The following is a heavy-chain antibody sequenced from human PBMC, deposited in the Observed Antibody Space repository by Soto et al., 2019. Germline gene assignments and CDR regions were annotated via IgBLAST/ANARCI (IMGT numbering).Heavy chain of an antibody. Sequence: GSLRLSCAASGFTFDDYIMHWVRQAPGKGLEWVSLISWDGDSTYYADSVKGRFTISRDNSKNSLYLQMNSLRTEDTAVYYCARDQSGYSYGYGLGYWGQGTLVTVSS. V-gene: IGHV3-43*01. CDR1: GFTFDDYI. CDR3: ARDQSGYSYGYGLGY. D-gene: IGHD5-18*01. CDR2: ISWDGDST. J-gene: IGHJ4*02.